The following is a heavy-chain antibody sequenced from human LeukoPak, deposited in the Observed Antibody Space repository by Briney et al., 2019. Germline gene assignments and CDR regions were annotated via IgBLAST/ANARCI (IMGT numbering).Heavy chain of an antibody. J-gene: IGHJ6*03. CDR3: AKALTKATDYMDV. Sequence: GGSLRLSCAASGCTFSSYAMSWVRQAPGKGLEWVSAISGSGGSTYYADSVKGRFTISRDNSKNTLYLQMNSLRAEDTAVYYCAKALTKATDYMDVWGKGTTVTVSS. V-gene: IGHV3-23*01. CDR1: GCTFSSYA. D-gene: IGHD2-2*01. CDR2: ISGSGGST.